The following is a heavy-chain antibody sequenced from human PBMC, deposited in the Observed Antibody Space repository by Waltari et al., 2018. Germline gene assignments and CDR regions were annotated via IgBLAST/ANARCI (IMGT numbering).Heavy chain of an antibody. CDR2: ISYDGSNK. D-gene: IGHD7-27*01. CDR3: AKEERWGAAYYFDY. CDR1: GFAFSTYY. J-gene: IGHJ4*02. Sequence: QVQLVESGGGVVQPGRSLRLSCAASGFAFSTYYMHWVRQAPGKGLEWVAVISYDGSNKYYADSVKGRFTISRDNSKNTLYLQMSSQRSEDTAVYYCAKEERWGAAYYFDYWGQGTLVTVSS. V-gene: IGHV3-30*15.